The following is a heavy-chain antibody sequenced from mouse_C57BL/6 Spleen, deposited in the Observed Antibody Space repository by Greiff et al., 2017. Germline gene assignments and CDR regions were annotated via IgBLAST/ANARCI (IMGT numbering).Heavy chain of an antibody. J-gene: IGHJ1*03. D-gene: IGHD2-3*01. CDR2: ISNKANGYTT. V-gene: IGHV7-3*01. CDR1: GFTFTDYY. Sequence: EVQVVEPGGGLVQPGGSLSLSCAASGFTFTDYYMSWVRQPPGKALEWLGFISNKANGYTTEYSASVKGRFTISRDNSQSILYLQLNALRAEESATYYCESDHYDGYVGYFDVWGTGTTVTGSS. CDR3: ESDHYDGYVGYFDV.